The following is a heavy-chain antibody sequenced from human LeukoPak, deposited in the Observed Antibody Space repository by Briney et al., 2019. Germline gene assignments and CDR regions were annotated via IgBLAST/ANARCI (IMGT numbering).Heavy chain of an antibody. CDR2: ITTGGTDT. Sequence: GGSLRLSCAASGFTFNNYAMSWVRQAPGKGLEWVSTITTGGTDTYYADSVEGRFTISRDNSKNTLFLQMNSLSAEDTAVYYCAKDGDGIQYFDYWGQGTLVTVSS. D-gene: IGHD7-27*01. V-gene: IGHV3-23*01. CDR3: AKDGDGIQYFDY. J-gene: IGHJ4*02. CDR1: GFTFNNYA.